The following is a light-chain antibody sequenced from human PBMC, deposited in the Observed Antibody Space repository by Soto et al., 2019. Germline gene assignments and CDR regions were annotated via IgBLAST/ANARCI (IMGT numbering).Light chain of an antibody. V-gene: IGLV6-57*04. CDR2: ENN. J-gene: IGLJ2*01. CDR3: QSYDSSTVV. Sequence: NFMLTQPHSVSESPGKTVTISCTRSSGSNASNDVQWYQQRPGSAPTTVIYENNQRPSGVPDRFSGSTDGSSNSASLTISGLQTEDEADYYCQSYDSSTVVFGGGTKLTVL. CDR1: SGSNASND.